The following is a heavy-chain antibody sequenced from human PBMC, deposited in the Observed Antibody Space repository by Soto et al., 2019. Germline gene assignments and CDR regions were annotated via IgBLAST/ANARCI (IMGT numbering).Heavy chain of an antibody. CDR1: GGSFSGYY. Sequence: SETLSLTCAAYGGSFSGYYWSWIRQPPGKGLEWIGEINHSGSTNYNPSLKSRVTISVDTSKNQFSLKLSSVTAADTAVYYCARGLSRVYYYDSSGYRYWGQGTLVTVSS. CDR3: ARGLSRVYYYDSSGYRY. V-gene: IGHV4-34*01. CDR2: INHSGST. D-gene: IGHD3-22*01. J-gene: IGHJ4*02.